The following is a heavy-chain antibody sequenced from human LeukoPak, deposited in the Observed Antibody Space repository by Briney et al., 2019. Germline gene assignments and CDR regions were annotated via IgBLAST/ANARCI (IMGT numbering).Heavy chain of an antibody. CDR3: AKSGDIGEIDYFQH. V-gene: IGHV3-30*18. CDR1: GFTFSSYG. J-gene: IGHJ1*01. Sequence: SGRSLRLSCAASGFTFSSYGMHWVRQAPGKGLEWVAVISYDGSNKYYADSVKGRFTISRDNSKNTLYLQMNSLRAEDTAVYYCAKSGDIGEIDYFQHWGQGTLVTVSS. D-gene: IGHD2-15*01. CDR2: ISYDGSNK.